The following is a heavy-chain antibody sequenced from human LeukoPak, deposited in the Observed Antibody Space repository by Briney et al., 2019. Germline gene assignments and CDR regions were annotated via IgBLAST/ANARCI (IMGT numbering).Heavy chain of an antibody. CDR1: GGSISSGDYY. CDR2: IYYSGST. V-gene: IGHV4-30-4*01. Sequence: SQTLSLTCTVSGGSISSGDYYWSWIRQPPGKGLEWIGYIYYSGSTNYNPSLKSRVTISVDTSKNQFSLKLSSVTAADTAVYYCARVFTTDYYDSSGYEYFDYWGQGTLVTVSS. J-gene: IGHJ4*02. CDR3: ARVFTTDYYDSSGYEYFDY. D-gene: IGHD3-22*01.